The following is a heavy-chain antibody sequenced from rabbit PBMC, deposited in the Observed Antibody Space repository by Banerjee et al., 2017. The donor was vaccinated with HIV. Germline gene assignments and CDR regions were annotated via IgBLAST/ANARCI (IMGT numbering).Heavy chain of an antibody. CDR1: GSDISSYS. V-gene: IGHV1S40*01. Sequence: QSLEESGGDLVKPGASLTLTCTASGSDISSYSMGWVRQAPGKGLEWIGCINSSSRNAVYASWAKGRFTISKTSSTTVTLQMTSLTAADTATYFCARDRGYDDYGDYGWGMDLWGPGTLVTVS. CDR2: INSSSRNA. J-gene: IGHJ6*01. CDR3: ARDRGYDDYGDYGWGMDL. D-gene: IGHD2-1*01.